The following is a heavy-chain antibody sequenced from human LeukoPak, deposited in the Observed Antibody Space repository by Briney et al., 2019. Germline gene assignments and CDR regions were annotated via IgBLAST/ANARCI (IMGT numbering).Heavy chain of an antibody. Sequence: ASVKVSCKASGYSFTDYNMHWVRQAPGQGLEWMGWINHNSGGTKYTQKFQGRVTMTRDTSISTAYMELSSLRSDDTAVYYCAREVVFMTTMTTHNWFDPWGQGTLVTVSS. V-gene: IGHV1-2*02. J-gene: IGHJ5*02. CDR3: AREVVFMTTMTTHNWFDP. D-gene: IGHD4-17*01. CDR2: INHNSGGT. CDR1: GYSFTDYN.